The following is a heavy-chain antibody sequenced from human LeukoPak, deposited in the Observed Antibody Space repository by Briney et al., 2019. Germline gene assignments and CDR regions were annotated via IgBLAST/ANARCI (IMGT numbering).Heavy chain of an antibody. D-gene: IGHD2-15*01. J-gene: IGHJ4*02. CDR3: ARGYSSGGSCHGSY. Sequence: ASVKVSCKASGYTFTGYYMHWVRQAPGPGLEWMGWINPNSGGTNYAQKFQGRVTMTRDTSISTAYMELSRLRSDDTAVYYCARGYSSGGSCHGSYWGQGTLVTVSS. CDR1: GYTFTGYY. CDR2: INPNSGGT. V-gene: IGHV1-2*02.